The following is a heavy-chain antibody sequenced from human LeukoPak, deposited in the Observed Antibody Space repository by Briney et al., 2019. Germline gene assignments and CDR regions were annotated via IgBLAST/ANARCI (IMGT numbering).Heavy chain of an antibody. CDR2: IIPILGIA. CDR3: ARDCSGGSCYDS. CDR1: GGTFSSYT. V-gene: IGHV1-69*04. D-gene: IGHD2-15*01. J-gene: IGHJ4*02. Sequence: SVKVSCKASGGTFSSYTISWVRQAPGQGLEWMGRIIPILGIANYAQKFQGRVTITADKSTSTAYMELSSLRSEDTAVYYCARDCSGGSCYDSWGQGTLVTVSS.